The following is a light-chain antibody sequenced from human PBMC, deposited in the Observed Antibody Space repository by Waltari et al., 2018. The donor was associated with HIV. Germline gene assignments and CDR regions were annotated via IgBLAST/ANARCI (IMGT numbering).Light chain of an antibody. J-gene: IGLJ1*01. CDR2: GNS. Sequence: QSVLTQPPSVSGAPVPRVTIPCTGSSSTIGAGYDVHWYQHLPGTAPKLLIYGNSNRPSGVPDRFSGSKSGTSASLAITGLQAEDEADYYCQSYDSSLSGPYVFGTGTKVTVL. CDR1: SSTIGAGYD. CDR3: QSYDSSLSGPYV. V-gene: IGLV1-40*01.